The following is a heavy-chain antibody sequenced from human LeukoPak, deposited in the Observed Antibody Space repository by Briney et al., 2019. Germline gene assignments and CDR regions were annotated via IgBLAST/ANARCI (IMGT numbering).Heavy chain of an antibody. CDR1: GFTLSNYW. J-gene: IGHJ4*02. V-gene: IGHV3-74*01. CDR3: ARGVDY. CDR2: ISSDGSST. Sequence: PGGSLRLSCAASGFTLSNYWMHWVRQAPGKGLVWVSRISSDGSSTSFADSVKGRFTISRDNAKNTLYLQMNSLRAEDTAVYFCARGVDYWGQGTLVTVSS.